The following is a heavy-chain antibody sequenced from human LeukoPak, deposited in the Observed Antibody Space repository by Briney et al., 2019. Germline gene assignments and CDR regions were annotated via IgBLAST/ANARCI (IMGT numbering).Heavy chain of an antibody. V-gene: IGHV4-4*09. Sequence: PSETLSLTCTVSGGSISSYYWSWIRQPPGKGLEWIGYIYTSGSTNYNPSLKSRVTISVDTSKNQFSLKLSPVTAADTAVYYCARHPSRIAAFDYWGQGTLVTVSS. J-gene: IGHJ4*02. D-gene: IGHD6-13*01. CDR1: GGSISSYY. CDR2: IYTSGST. CDR3: ARHPSRIAAFDY.